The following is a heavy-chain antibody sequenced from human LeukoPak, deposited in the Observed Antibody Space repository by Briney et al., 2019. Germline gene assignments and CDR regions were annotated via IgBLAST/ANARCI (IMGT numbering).Heavy chain of an antibody. D-gene: IGHD2-2*01. CDR3: ARDKDIVVVPAAMTWDYYYGMDV. CDR2: IYYSGST. CDR1: GGSVSSGSYY. Sequence: SETLSLTCTVSGGSVSSGSYYWSWIRQPLGKGLEWIGYIYYSGSTNYNPSLESRVTISVDTSKNQFSLKLSSVTAADTAVYYCARDKDIVVVPAAMTWDYYYGMDVWGKGTTVTVSS. V-gene: IGHV4-61*01. J-gene: IGHJ6*04.